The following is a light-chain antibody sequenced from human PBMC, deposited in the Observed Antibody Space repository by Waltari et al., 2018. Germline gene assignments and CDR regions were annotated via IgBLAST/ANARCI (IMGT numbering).Light chain of an antibody. CDR2: ETA. J-gene: IGLJ7*01. V-gene: IGLV1-51*02. CDR1: SSNIGNNY. CDR3: GTWDSSLSGAV. Sequence: QSVLTQPPSVSAAPGQRVTISCSGGSSNIGNNYVSWYRQFPGTAPKLLIYETAGLPPGIPGRFSASKSGTSATLDITGRQAGDEADYYCGTWDSSLSGAVFGGGTHLTVL.